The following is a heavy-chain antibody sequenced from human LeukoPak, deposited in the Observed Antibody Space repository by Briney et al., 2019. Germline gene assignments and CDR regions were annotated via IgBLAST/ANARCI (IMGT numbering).Heavy chain of an antibody. CDR2: LNSDGSST. D-gene: IGHD2-8*01. J-gene: IGHJ3*02. CDR1: GFTFSSYW. Sequence: GGSPRLSCAASGFTFSSYWMHWVRQAPGKGLVWVSRLNSDGSSTSYADSVKGRFTISRDNAKNTLYLQMNSLRAEDTAVYYCAREYDIGDAFDIWGQGTMVTVSS. CDR3: AREYDIGDAFDI. V-gene: IGHV3-74*01.